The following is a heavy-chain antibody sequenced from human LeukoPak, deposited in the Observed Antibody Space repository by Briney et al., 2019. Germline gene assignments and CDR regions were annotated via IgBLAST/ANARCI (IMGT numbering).Heavy chain of an antibody. CDR2: ISSGSSTI. CDR1: GFTFTKYS. D-gene: IGHD3-10*01. V-gene: IGHV3-48*01. CDR3: GRRESSTMVRGGVDY. J-gene: IGHJ4*02. Sequence: GGSLRLSCAASGFTFTKYSMHWVRQTPGKGLEWVSCISSGSSTIHYTDSLKGRFTISRDNAKNSLYLQMNSLRAEDTAVYYCGRRESSTMVRGGVDYWGQGTLVTVSS.